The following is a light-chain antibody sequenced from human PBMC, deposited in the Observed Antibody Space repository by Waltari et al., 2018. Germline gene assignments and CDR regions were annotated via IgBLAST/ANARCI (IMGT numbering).Light chain of an antibody. J-gene: IGKJ1*01. CDR2: AAS. CDR1: QSISSY. CDR3: QQSYSTPPEWT. V-gene: IGKV1-39*01. Sequence: DIQMTQSPSSLSASVGDRVTITCRASQSISSYLNWYQQKPGKAPKLLIYAASSLQSGGPSRFSGSGSGTDFTLTISSLQPEDFATYYCQQSYSTPPEWTFGQGTKVEIK.